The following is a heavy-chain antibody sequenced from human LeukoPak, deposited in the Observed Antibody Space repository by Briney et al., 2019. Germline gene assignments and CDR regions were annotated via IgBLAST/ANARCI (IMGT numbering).Heavy chain of an antibody. D-gene: IGHD3-22*01. CDR2: ISVRSNYR. CDR1: GYTFSDFS. V-gene: IGHV3-21*01. Sequence: GGSLKLSCAASGYTFSDFSVTWVRQAQGKGLEWFSSISVRSNYRYYADSVRGRFTISRDDARDSLFLQMNSLRAEDTAVYFCVRLRRNNDRSGYYYYYDYWGQGTLVTVSS. CDR3: VRLRRNNDRSGYYYYYDY. J-gene: IGHJ4*02.